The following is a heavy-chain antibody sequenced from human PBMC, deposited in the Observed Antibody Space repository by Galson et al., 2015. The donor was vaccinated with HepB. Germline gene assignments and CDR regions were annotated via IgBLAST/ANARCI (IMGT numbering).Heavy chain of an antibody. V-gene: IGHV3-23*01. J-gene: IGHJ4*02. D-gene: IGHD3-10*01. CDR3: ATDTYGSGIYDFDY. CDR1: GFTFSSYA. CDR2: ISSSGGST. Sequence: SLRLSCAASGFTFSSYAMSWVRQAPGKGLEWVSAISSSGGSTYYADSVKGRLTISRDNFKNTLYLQMNSLRAEDTAVYYCATDTYGSGIYDFDYWGQGTLVTVSS.